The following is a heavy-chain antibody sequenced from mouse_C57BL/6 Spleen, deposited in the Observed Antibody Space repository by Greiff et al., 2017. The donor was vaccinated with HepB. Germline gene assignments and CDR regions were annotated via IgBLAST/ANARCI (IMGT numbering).Heavy chain of an antibody. CDR2: ISSGGDYI. CDR1: GFTFSSYA. Sequence: DVMLVESGEGLVKPGGSLKLSCAASGFTFSSYAMSWVRQTPEKRLEWVAYISSGGDYIYYADTVKGRFTISRDNARNTLYLQMSSLKSEDTAMYYCTRPTSIYYDYDGAWFAYWGQGTLVTVSA. V-gene: IGHV5-9-1*02. CDR3: TRPTSIYYDYDGAWFAY. D-gene: IGHD2-4*01. J-gene: IGHJ3*01.